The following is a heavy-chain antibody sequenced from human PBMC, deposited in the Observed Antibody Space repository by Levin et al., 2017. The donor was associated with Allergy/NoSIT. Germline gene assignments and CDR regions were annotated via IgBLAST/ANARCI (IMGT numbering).Heavy chain of an antibody. CDR2: IDPSDSYT. V-gene: IGHV5-10-1*01. J-gene: IGHJ4*02. CDR1: GYNFTKYW. D-gene: IGHD5-24*01. Sequence: GESLKISCQGSGYNFTKYWITWVRQMPGKGPEWMGRIDPSDSYTNYRQSFRGHVTFSVDKSINTAYLQWSSLKGSDSAMYYCARQCIDGWTRPPPDYRGQGTLVTVSS. CDR3: ARQCIDGWTRPPPDY.